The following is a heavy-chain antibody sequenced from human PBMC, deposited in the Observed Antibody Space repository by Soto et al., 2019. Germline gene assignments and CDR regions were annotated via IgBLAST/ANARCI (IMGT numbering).Heavy chain of an antibody. CDR1: GFTFSSYW. D-gene: IGHD6-13*01. Sequence: GGSLRLSCAASGFTFSSYWMSWVRQAPGKGLEWVANIKQDGSEKYYVDSVKGRFTISRDNAKNSLYLQMNSLRAEDTAVYYCARGIAAAGTIIDYWGQGTLVTVSS. V-gene: IGHV3-7*01. CDR2: IKQDGSEK. J-gene: IGHJ4*02. CDR3: ARGIAAAGTIIDY.